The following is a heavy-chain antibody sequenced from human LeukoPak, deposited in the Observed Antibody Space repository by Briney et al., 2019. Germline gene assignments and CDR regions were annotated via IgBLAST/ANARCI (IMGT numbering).Heavy chain of an antibody. Sequence: PGGSLRLSCAVFGFTVSSNHMSWVRQAPGKGLEWVSVIFTGGSTFYTNSVKGRFTISRDNAKNSLYLQMNSLRDEDTAVYYCARNGLSSYGSGSYYFDYWGQGTLVTVSS. CDR2: IFTGGST. CDR1: GFTVSSNH. D-gene: IGHD3-10*01. CDR3: ARNGLSSYGSGSYYFDY. V-gene: IGHV3-53*01. J-gene: IGHJ4*02.